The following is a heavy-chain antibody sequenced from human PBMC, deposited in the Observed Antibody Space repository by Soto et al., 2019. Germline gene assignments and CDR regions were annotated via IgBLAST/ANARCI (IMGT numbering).Heavy chain of an antibody. J-gene: IGHJ4*02. CDR3: AKNMGRVTTSWHFDY. D-gene: IGHD4-17*01. CDR2: IHGGGNSA. CDR1: GFTFSGYA. Sequence: EVQLLESGGDLVQPGRSLRLSCAASGFTFSGYAMSWVRQAPGQGLEWVSVIHGGGNSAYYADSVKGRFTISRDNSKNTLYLQMSSLRGEDTAVYYCAKNMGRVTTSWHFDYWGQGTLVTVSS. V-gene: IGHV3-23*01.